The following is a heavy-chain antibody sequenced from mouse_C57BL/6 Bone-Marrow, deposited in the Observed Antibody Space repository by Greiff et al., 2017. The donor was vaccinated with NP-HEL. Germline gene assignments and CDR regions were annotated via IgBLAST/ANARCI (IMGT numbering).Heavy chain of an antibody. CDR1: GYTFTTYP. CDR2: FHPYNDDT. Sequence: QVQLQQSGAELVKPGASVKMSCKASGYTFTTYPIEWMKQNHGKSLEWIGNFHPYNDDTKYNEKFKGKATLTVEKSSSTVYLELSRLTSDDSAVYYCAIGNFYYGRAPGFAYWGQGTPVTVSA. V-gene: IGHV1-47*01. CDR3: AIGNFYYGRAPGFAY. J-gene: IGHJ3*01. D-gene: IGHD1-1*01.